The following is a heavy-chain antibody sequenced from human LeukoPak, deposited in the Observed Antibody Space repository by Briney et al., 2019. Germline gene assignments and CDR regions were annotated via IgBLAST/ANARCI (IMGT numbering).Heavy chain of an antibody. CDR2: IIPDSGGT. Sequence: ASVKVSCKASGYILTEYYVHWVRQAPGQGLEWMGFIIPDSGGTTYQHKFQGTVTMTRDTSISTFYMELSSLRPDDTAVYYCSTEDKYCTGANCGVFWGQGTLITVSS. CDR3: STEDKYCTGANCGVF. D-gene: IGHD2-8*02. J-gene: IGHJ4*02. V-gene: IGHV1-2*02. CDR1: GYILTEYY.